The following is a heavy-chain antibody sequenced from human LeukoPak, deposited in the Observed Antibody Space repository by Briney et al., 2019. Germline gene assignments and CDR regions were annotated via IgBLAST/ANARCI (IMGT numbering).Heavy chain of an antibody. Sequence: PSETLSLTCTVSGGSISSYYWSWIRQPPGKGLEWIGYIYYSGSTNYNPSLKSRVTISVDTSKNQFSLKLSSVTAADTAVYYRARAGDYVFDYWGQGTPVTVSS. CDR1: GGSISSYY. CDR3: ARAGDYVFDY. J-gene: IGHJ4*02. CDR2: IYYSGST. D-gene: IGHD4-17*01. V-gene: IGHV4-59*01.